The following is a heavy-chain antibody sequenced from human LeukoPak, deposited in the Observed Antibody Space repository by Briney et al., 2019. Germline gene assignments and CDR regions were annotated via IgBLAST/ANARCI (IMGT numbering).Heavy chain of an antibody. J-gene: IGHJ4*02. D-gene: IGHD3-10*01. CDR3: AKDRYGSGSYYLDY. V-gene: IGHV3-30*18. Sequence: PGRSLRLSCAASGFTFSSYGMHWVRQAPGKGLEWVAVISYDGSNKYYADSVKGRFTISRDNSKNTLYLQMNSLRAEDTAVYYCAKDRYGSGSYYLDYWGQGTLVTVSS. CDR1: GFTFSSYG. CDR2: ISYDGSNK.